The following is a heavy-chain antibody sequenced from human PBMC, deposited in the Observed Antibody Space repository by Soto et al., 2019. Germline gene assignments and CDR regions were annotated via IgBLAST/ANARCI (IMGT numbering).Heavy chain of an antibody. Sequence: ALEILSLTCTVSGCSIISSNWWGWIRQPPGKGLEWIGYIYYSGSTNYNPSLKSRVTISVDTSKNQFSLKLSSVTAADTAVYYCARVYGDYTSFDYWGQGTLVTVSS. D-gene: IGHD4-17*01. CDR2: IYYSGST. V-gene: IGHV4-61*05. CDR3: ARVYGDYTSFDY. CDR1: GCSIISSNW. J-gene: IGHJ4*02.